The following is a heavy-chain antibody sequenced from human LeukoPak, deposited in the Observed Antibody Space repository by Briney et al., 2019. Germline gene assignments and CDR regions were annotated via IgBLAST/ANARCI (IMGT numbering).Heavy chain of an antibody. CDR2: ISAYNGNT. D-gene: IGHD3-9*01. CDR3: ARDRGRDPYYDILPGYYRGYYFDY. J-gene: IGHJ4*02. CDR1: GYTFTSYG. V-gene: IGHV1-18*01. Sequence: GASVKVSCKASGYTFTSYGISWVRQAPGQGLEWMGWISAYNGNTNYAQKLQGRVTMTTDTSTSTAYMELRSLRSDDTAVYYCARDRGRDPYYDILPGYYRGYYFDYWGQGILVTVSS.